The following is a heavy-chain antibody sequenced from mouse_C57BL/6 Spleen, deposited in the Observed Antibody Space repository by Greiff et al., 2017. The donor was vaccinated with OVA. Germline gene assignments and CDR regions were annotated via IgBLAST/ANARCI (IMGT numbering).Heavy chain of an antibody. CDR3: ARDMGTTVVATGGYFDY. Sequence: EVQLVESGGGLVKPGGSLKLSCAASGFTFSSYAMSWVRQTPEKRLVWVATISDGGSYTYYPDNVKGRFTISRDNAKNNLYLRMSHLKSENTAMYYCARDMGTTVVATGGYFDYWGQGTTLTVSS. D-gene: IGHD1-1*01. J-gene: IGHJ2*01. CDR2: ISDGGSYT. V-gene: IGHV5-4*01. CDR1: GFTFSSYA.